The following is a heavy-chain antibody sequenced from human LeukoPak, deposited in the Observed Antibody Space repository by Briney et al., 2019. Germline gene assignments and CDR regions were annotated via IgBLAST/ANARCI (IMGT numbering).Heavy chain of an antibody. Sequence: ASVKVSCKASGYTFTGYYMHWVRQAPGQGLEWMGWINPNSGGTNYAQKFQGRVTMTRDTSISTAYMELSRLRSDDTAVYYCARDLGYSGYDEYYFDYWGQGTLVTVSS. CDR3: ARDLGYSGYDEYYFDY. CDR2: INPNSGGT. CDR1: GYTFTGYY. D-gene: IGHD5-12*01. V-gene: IGHV1-2*02. J-gene: IGHJ4*02.